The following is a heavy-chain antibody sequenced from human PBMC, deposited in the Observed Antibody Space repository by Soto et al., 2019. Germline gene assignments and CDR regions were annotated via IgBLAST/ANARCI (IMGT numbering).Heavy chain of an antibody. CDR3: TTFPYTAKVTWSWVDFDY. CDR2: IKSKTDGGTT. J-gene: IGHJ4*02. CDR1: GFTFSNAW. Sequence: EVQLVESGGGLVKPGGSLRLSCAASGFTFSNAWMSWVRQAPGKGLEWVGRIKSKTDGGTTDYAAPVKGRFTISRDDSKNTLYLQMNSLKTEDTAVYYCTTFPYTAKVTWSWVDFDYWGQGTLVTVSS. V-gene: IGHV3-15*01. D-gene: IGHD5-18*01.